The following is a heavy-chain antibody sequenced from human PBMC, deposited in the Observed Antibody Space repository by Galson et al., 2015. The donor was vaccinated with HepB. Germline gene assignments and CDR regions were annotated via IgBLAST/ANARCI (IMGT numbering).Heavy chain of an antibody. CDR2: ISGSGGST. J-gene: IGHJ4*02. D-gene: IGHD6-19*01. CDR1: GFTFSSYA. V-gene: IGHV3-23*01. Sequence: SLRLSCAASGFTFSSYAMSWVRQAPGKGLEWVSAISGSGGSTYYADSVKGRFTISRDNSKNTLYLQMNSLRAEDTAVYYCAKTGGKSGWKTIIDYWGQGTLVTVSS. CDR3: AKTGGKSGWKTIIDY.